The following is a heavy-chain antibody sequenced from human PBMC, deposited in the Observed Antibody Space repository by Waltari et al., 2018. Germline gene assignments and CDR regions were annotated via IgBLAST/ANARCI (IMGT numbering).Heavy chain of an antibody. D-gene: IGHD1-1*01. CDR3: ERGHATGDDP. J-gene: IGHJ5*02. V-gene: IGHV3-7*01. CDR1: GLLFSRYW. Sequence: QLVESGGDLVQPGGALRLSCTTSGLLFSRYWMTWVRQAPGKGLEWVANIDPDGREKYYVDSVKGRFTISRDNDKDSVFLHMNSLRVEDTALYFCERGHATGDDPWGQGTLVTVSS. CDR2: IDPDGREK.